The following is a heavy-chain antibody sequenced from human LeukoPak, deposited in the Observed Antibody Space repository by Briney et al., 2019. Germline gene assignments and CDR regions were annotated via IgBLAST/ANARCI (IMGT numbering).Heavy chain of an antibody. CDR1: GGTFSRYA. V-gene: IGHV1-69*04. Sequence: SVTVSCKASGGTFSRYAISWVRQAPGQGLEWMGRIIPILGIANYAQKFQGRVTITADKSTSTAYMELSSLRSEDTAVYYCARDVEMATIYYFDYWGQGTLVTVSS. J-gene: IGHJ4*02. CDR2: IIPILGIA. D-gene: IGHD5-24*01. CDR3: ARDVEMATIYYFDY.